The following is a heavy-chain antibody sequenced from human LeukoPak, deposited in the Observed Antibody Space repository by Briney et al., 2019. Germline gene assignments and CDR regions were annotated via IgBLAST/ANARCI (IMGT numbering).Heavy chain of an antibody. CDR3: ARGPDYDFWSGPADY. CDR1: GGSISSYY. D-gene: IGHD3-3*01. CDR2: IYYSGST. J-gene: IGHJ4*02. V-gene: IGHV4-59*12. Sequence: SETLSLTCTVSGGSISSYYWSWIRQPPGKGLEWIGYIYYSGSTNYNPSLKSRVTMSVDTSKNQFSLKLSSVTAADTAVYYCARGPDYDFWSGPADYWGQGTLVTVSS.